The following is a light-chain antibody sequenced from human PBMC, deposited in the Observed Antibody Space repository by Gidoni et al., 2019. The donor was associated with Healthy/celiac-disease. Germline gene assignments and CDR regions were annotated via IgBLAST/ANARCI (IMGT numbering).Light chain of an antibody. Sequence: SYELTQPPSVSVPPGQTASITCPGDQLGDKYACWYQQKPGQSPVLVIYQDSKRPSGIPERFSGSNSGNTATLTISGTQAMDEADYYCQAWDSSTGLVFGGGTKLTVL. CDR1: QLGDKY. CDR3: QAWDSSTGLV. CDR2: QDS. V-gene: IGLV3-1*01. J-gene: IGLJ2*01.